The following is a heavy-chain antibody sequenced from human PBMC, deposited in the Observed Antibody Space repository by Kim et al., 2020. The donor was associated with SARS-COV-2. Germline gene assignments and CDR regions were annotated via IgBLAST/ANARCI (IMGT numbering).Heavy chain of an antibody. D-gene: IGHD5-12*01. CDR3: AREWTGMDV. CDR2: INTDGSST. CDR1: GFIFSNYW. Sequence: GGSLRLSCVASGFIFSNYWMYWVRQAPGKGLVWVSRINTDGSSTSYADSVKGRLTISRDNAKNTLYLQMNSLRAEDTAVYYCAREWTGMDVWGQGTTVTVSS. J-gene: IGHJ6*02. V-gene: IGHV3-74*01.